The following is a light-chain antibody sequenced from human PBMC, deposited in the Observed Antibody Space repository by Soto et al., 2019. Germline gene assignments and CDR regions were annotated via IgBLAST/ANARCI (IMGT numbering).Light chain of an antibody. CDR1: QSIHTS. V-gene: IGKV3-11*01. CDR2: DST. J-gene: IGKJ5*01. Sequence: VLTQSPATLSLSPGERATLSCRASQSIHTSLAWYHQHSGKPPRLVIYDSTLRANGVPDRFGGSRSGTEFTLTTNSLEPEDFAVYYCQQRNVWTPITSGQGTRLEIK. CDR3: QQRNVWTPIT.